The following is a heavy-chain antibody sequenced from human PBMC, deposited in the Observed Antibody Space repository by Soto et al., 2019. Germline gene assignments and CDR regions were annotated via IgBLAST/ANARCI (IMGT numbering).Heavy chain of an antibody. J-gene: IGHJ4*02. Sequence: QVQLVQSGAEVKKPGASVKVSCKASGYTFTSYAMHWVRQAPGQRLEWMGWINAGNGNTKYSQKFQVRVTITKDTSATTAYMELSSLRSEDTAVYYCARALGGWPDYWGQGTLVTVSS. CDR1: GYTFTSYA. V-gene: IGHV1-3*01. CDR3: ARALGGWPDY. CDR2: INAGNGNT. D-gene: IGHD2-15*01.